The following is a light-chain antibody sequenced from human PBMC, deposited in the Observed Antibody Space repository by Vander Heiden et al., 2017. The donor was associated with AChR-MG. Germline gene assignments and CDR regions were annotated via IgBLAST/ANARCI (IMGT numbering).Light chain of an antibody. CDR1: QNINTW. Sequence: DIQMTQSPSTLSASVGDRVTITCRATQNINTWLAWYQQKSGKVPKLLIYRASNLESGVPSRFSGSASGTEFTLTINSLQPDDFATYYCQQYDTYPWTFGQGTKVEI. CDR2: RAS. CDR3: QQYDTYPWT. J-gene: IGKJ1*01. V-gene: IGKV1-5*03.